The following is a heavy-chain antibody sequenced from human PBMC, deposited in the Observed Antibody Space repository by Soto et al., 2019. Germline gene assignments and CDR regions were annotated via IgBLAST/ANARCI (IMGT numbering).Heavy chain of an antibody. CDR1: GFSLDHYA. V-gene: IGHV3-9*01. Sequence: DVHLVESGGGLAQPGRSLRLSCVASGFSLDHYAMHWVRQAPGKGLEWVSGISWDSGGIDYADSVRGRFTISRDNAKNSLYLQMTSLRAEDTALYYCVKDNVGVYCSGGSCYFDYWGQGSLVTVSS. CDR2: ISWDSGGI. D-gene: IGHD2-15*01. CDR3: VKDNVGVYCSGGSCYFDY. J-gene: IGHJ4*02.